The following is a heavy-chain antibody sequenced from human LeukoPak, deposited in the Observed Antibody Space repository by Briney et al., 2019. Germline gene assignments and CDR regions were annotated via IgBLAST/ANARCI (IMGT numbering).Heavy chain of an antibody. D-gene: IGHD6-19*01. CDR1: GFTFSSYG. CDR2: IRYDGSNK. V-gene: IGHV3-30*02. J-gene: IGHJ4*02. Sequence: TGGSLRLSCTASGFTFSSYGMHWVRQAPGKGLEWVAFIRYDGSNKYYADSVKGRFTISRDNSKNTLYLQMNSLRAEDTAVYYCAKDLRYSSGWYFDYWGQGTLVTVSS. CDR3: AKDLRYSSGWYFDY.